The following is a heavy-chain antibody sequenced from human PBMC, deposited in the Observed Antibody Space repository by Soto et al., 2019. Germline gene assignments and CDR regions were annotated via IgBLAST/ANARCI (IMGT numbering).Heavy chain of an antibody. Sequence: GGSLRLSCAASGFTFSSYAMHWVRQAPGKGLEWVAVISYDGSNKYYADSVKGRFTISRDNSNNTLYLQMNSLRAEDTAVYYCAREDLTTVTTDYWGQGTLVTVSS. CDR3: AREDLTTVTTDY. V-gene: IGHV3-30-3*01. D-gene: IGHD4-17*01. J-gene: IGHJ4*02. CDR2: ISYDGSNK. CDR1: GFTFSSYA.